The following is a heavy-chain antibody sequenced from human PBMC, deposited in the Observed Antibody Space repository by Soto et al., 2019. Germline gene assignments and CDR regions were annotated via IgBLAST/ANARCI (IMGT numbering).Heavy chain of an antibody. Sequence: DVQLVESGGGLIQPGGSLRLSCAASGFTVSGKKYLAWVRQAPGKGLEWVSALYDVDGTYYADSVKGRFTTSADSSKTIVYRQMNGLRPDDTAVYYCASWHLREHAYDIWGQGTAVTVSS. CDR3: ASWHLREHAYDI. V-gene: IGHV3-53*01. CDR2: LYDVDGT. D-gene: IGHD4-17*01. J-gene: IGHJ3*02. CDR1: GFTVSGKKY.